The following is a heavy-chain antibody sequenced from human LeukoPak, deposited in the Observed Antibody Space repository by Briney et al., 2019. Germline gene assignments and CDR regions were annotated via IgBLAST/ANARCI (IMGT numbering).Heavy chain of an antibody. Sequence: GGSLRLPCAASGFTFSSFEMNWVRQAPGKGLEWVSYISSNDATIYYADSVKGRFTISRDNAKNSLYLQMNSLRAEDTAVYYCARDGRHYCSGGSCYSPYWYFDLWGRGTLVTVSS. V-gene: IGHV3-48*03. J-gene: IGHJ2*01. CDR3: ARDGRHYCSGGSCYSPYWYFDL. D-gene: IGHD2-15*01. CDR2: ISSNDATI. CDR1: GFTFSSFE.